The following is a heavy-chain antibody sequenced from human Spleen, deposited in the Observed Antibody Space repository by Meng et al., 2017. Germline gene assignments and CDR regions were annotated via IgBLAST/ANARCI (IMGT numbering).Heavy chain of an antibody. CDR2: IYQSGGT. V-gene: IGHV4-38-2*01. J-gene: IGHJ3*02. Sequence: SETLSLTCAVSGYSITGSYNWGWIRQSPGKGLEWIGSIYQSGGTYYNPSLKSRATMSADTSKNQFSLKLTSVTAADTAVYYCARKWELRAFEIWGQGTMVTVSS. CDR3: ARKWELRAFEI. D-gene: IGHD1-26*01. CDR1: GYSITGSYN.